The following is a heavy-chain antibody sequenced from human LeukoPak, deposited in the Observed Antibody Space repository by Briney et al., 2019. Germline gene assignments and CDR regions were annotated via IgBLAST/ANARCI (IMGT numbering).Heavy chain of an antibody. D-gene: IGHD7-27*01. CDR3: NVRWGPNSDY. V-gene: IGHV3-74*01. CDR2: ISSYGTTT. Sequence: GGSLRLSCAASGFTFSTFCMHWVRQTPGEGQVWVSRISSYGTTTHYADSVKGRFTISRENANNTLFPHMNSLRAEDTAVYYCNVRWGPNSDYWGQGTLVTVSS. J-gene: IGHJ4*01. CDR1: GFTFSTFC.